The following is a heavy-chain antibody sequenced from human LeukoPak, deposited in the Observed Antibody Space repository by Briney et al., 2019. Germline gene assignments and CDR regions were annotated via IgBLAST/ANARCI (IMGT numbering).Heavy chain of an antibody. CDR1: GFTVSSNY. CDR3: ARPFLGDPPYYFDS. D-gene: IGHD4-17*01. V-gene: IGHV3-53*01. J-gene: IGHJ4*02. CDR2: IYSGGST. Sequence: GGSLRLSCAASGFTVSSNYMSWVRQAPGKGLGWVSVIYSGGSTYYADSVKGRFTISRDNSKNTLYLQMNSLRAEDTAVYYCARPFLGDPPYYFDSWGQGTLVTASS.